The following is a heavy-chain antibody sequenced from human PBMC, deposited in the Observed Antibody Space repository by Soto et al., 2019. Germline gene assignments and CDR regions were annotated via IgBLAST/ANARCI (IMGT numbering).Heavy chain of an antibody. V-gene: IGHV1-69*13. CDR1: GGTFSSYA. D-gene: IGHD3-22*01. J-gene: IGHJ4*02. CDR2: IIPIFGTA. CDR3: ASSNYYDSSGYYPFDY. Sequence: SVKVSCKASGGTFSSYAISWVRQAPGQGLEWMGGIIPIFGTANYAQKFQGRVTITADESTSTAYMALSSLRSEDTAVYYCASSNYYDSSGYYPFDYWGQGTLVTVSS.